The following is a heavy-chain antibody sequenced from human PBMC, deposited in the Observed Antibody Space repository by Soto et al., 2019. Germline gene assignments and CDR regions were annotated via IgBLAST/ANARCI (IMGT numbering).Heavy chain of an antibody. CDR2: ISYDGSNK. Sequence: QVQLVESGGGVVQPGRSLRLSCAASGFTFSSYAMHWVRQAPGKGLEWVAVISYDGSNKYYADSVKGRFTISRDNSKNTLYLQMNSLRAEDTAVYYCASLVGDYSSSWYYYYGMYVWGQGTTVTVS. J-gene: IGHJ6*02. V-gene: IGHV3-30-3*01. CDR1: GFTFSSYA. D-gene: IGHD6-13*01. CDR3: ASLVGDYSSSWYYYYGMYV.